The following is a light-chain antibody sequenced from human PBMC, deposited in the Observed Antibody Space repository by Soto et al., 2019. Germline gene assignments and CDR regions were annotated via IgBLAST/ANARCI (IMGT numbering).Light chain of an antibody. Sequence: LTQPPSVSVAPGQTASITCGGNVIGSISVHWYQQKPGQAPVLVVFDDSDRPSGIPERFSGSNSRNTATLTISRVEAGDEADYYCQVWDSSSDHVIFGGGTKLTVL. V-gene: IGLV3-21*02. J-gene: IGLJ2*01. CDR3: QVWDSSSDHVI. CDR2: DDS. CDR1: VIGSIS.